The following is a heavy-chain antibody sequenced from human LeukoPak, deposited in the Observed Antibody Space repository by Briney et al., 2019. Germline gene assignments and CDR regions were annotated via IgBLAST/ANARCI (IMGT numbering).Heavy chain of an antibody. CDR3: AKDDYDILTGYSFDY. D-gene: IGHD3-9*01. Sequence: GGSLRLSCAASGFNFSGSALLWVRQAPGKGLEWVAFIRYDGSNKYYADSVKGRFTISRDNSKNTLYLQMNSLRAEDTAVYYCAKDDYDILTGYSFDYWGQGTLVTVSS. J-gene: IGHJ4*02. CDR1: GFNFSGSA. V-gene: IGHV3-30*02. CDR2: IRYDGSNK.